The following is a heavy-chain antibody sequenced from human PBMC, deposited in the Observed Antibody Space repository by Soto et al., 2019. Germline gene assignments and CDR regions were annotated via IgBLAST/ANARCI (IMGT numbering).Heavy chain of an antibody. CDR2: IYNSGST. V-gene: IGHV4-59*08. D-gene: IGHD2-15*01. CDR3: ARARGARYFDY. CDR1: GDSISSYY. Sequence: SETLSLTCTVSGDSISSYYWTWIRQPPGKGLEWIGYIYNSGSTNYSPSLKSRVTMSVDTSKNQFSLKLSSVTAADTAVYYCARARGARYFDYWGQGTLVTVSS. J-gene: IGHJ4*02.